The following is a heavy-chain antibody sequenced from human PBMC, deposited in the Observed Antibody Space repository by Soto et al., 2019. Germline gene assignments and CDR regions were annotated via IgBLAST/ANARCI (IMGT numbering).Heavy chain of an antibody. CDR3: ARQRVLSTNMFITSFDP. V-gene: IGHV4-39*01. D-gene: IGHD3-10*02. Sequence: SETLSLTCSLSGGSINSSGHFWGWIRHTPGKGLEWIGSVYYTETTYYNPSLKSPVTISVETSRNTFSLKVNSVTAADTGIYYCARQRVLSTNMFITSFDPWGQGTLVTVSS. J-gene: IGHJ5*02. CDR2: VYYTETT. CDR1: GGSINSSGHF.